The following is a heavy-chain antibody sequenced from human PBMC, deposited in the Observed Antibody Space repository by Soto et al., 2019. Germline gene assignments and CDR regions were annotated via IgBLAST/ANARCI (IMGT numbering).Heavy chain of an antibody. J-gene: IGHJ6*02. CDR2: IYTSGST. D-gene: IGHD1-20*01. Sequence: KTSETLSLTCTVSGGSISSYYWSWIRQPAGKGLEWIGRIYTSGSTNYNPSLKSRVTMSVDTSKNQFSLKLSSVTAADTAVYYCARDRDNWNDDYYYYGMDVWGQGTTVTVSS. CDR3: ARDRDNWNDDYYYYGMDV. CDR1: GGSISSYY. V-gene: IGHV4-4*07.